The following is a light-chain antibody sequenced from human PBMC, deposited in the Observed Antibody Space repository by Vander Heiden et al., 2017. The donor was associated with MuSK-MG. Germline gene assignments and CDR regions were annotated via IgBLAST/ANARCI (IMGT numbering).Light chain of an antibody. J-gene: IGKJ1*01. CDR1: QSISSY. V-gene: IGKV1-39*01. CDR2: AAS. Sequence: DIQMTQSPSSLSASTGDRVTITCRASQSISSYLNWYQQKPRKAPKLLIYAASSSQSGVPTRFSGSGAGKDFTLTISSLQPEDFATYYRQKNYSIHWTFGQGTKVEIK. CDR3: QKNYSIHWT.